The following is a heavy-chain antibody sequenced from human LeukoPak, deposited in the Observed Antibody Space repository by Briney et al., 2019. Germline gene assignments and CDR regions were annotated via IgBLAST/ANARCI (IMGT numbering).Heavy chain of an antibody. CDR3: ARDHSDGDYRIPFDY. V-gene: IGHV1-69*13. D-gene: IGHD4-17*01. CDR1: GGTFSSYA. CDR2: IIPIFGTA. Sequence: WASVNVSCTASGGTFSSYAISWVRQAPGQGLEWMGGIIPIFGTANYAQKFQGRVTITADESTSTAYMELSSLRSEDTAVYYCARDHSDGDYRIPFDYWGQGTLVTVSS. J-gene: IGHJ4*02.